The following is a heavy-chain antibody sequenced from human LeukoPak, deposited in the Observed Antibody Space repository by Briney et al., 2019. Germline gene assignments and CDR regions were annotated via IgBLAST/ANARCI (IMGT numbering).Heavy chain of an antibody. CDR2: INPSGGST. V-gene: IGHV1-46*01. CDR3: ARVGRLAEYFQH. CDR1: GYSLTELS. D-gene: IGHD2-21*01. Sequence: ASVKVSCKVSGYSLTELSMHWVRQAPGKGLEWMGIINPSGGSTSYAQKFQGRVTMTRDTSTSTVYMELSSLRSEDTAVYYCARVGRLAEYFQHWGQGTLVTVSS. J-gene: IGHJ1*01.